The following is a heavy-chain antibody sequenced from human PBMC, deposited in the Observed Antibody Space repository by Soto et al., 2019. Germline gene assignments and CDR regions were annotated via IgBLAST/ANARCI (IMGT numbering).Heavy chain of an antibody. J-gene: IGHJ3*02. Sequence: ASVEVSCKASGYTFTSYGISWVRQAPGQGLEWMGWISAYNGNTNYAQKLQGRVTMTTDTSTSTAYMELRSLRSDDTAVYYCARXRYYYGSGSYYNGAFDIWGQGTMVTVSS. D-gene: IGHD3-10*01. V-gene: IGHV1-18*01. CDR3: ARXRYYYGSGSYYNGAFDI. CDR1: GYTFTSYG. CDR2: ISAYNGNT.